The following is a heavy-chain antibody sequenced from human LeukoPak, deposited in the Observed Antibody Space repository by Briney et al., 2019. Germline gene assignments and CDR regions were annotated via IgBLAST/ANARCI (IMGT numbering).Heavy chain of an antibody. D-gene: IGHD4-17*01. V-gene: IGHV4-30-2*01. J-gene: IGHJ4*02. Sequence: PSQTLSLTCAVSGGSVSNGGYSWGWIRQPPGKGLEWIGYIYHSGSTYYNPSLKSRVTISVDRPKNHFSLKLTSVTAADTAVYYCARGHTPYGDYVYGYYFDYWGQGTLVTVSS. CDR1: GGSVSNGGYS. CDR3: ARGHTPYGDYVYGYYFDY. CDR2: IYHSGST.